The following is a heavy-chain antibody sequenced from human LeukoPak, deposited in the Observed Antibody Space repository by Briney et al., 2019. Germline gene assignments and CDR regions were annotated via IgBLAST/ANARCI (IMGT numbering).Heavy chain of an antibody. CDR2: IRYDGNNK. CDR1: GFTFISYG. D-gene: IGHD2-2*02. J-gene: IGHJ1*01. CDR3: AKAYCSSTTCSTDLYFQH. V-gene: IGHV3-30*02. Sequence: GGXLRLSCAASGFTFISYGMHWVRQAPGKGLEWVAFIRYDGNNKYYADSVKGRFTISRDNSKNTLYLQMNSLRAEDTAVYYCAKAYCSSTTCSTDLYFQHWGQGTLVTVSS.